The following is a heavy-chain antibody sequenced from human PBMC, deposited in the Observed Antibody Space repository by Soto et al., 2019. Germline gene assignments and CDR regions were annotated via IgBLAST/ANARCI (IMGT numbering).Heavy chain of an antibody. D-gene: IGHD3-10*01. Sequence: GGSLRLSCSASGFTFSSYAMHWVRQAPGKGLEYVSAISSNGGSTYYADSVKGRFTISRDNSKNTLYLQMNSLRAEDTAVYYCARGGNGSGSYYAYYYMDVWGKGTTVTVSS. V-gene: IGHV3-64*04. CDR1: GFTFSSYA. CDR3: ARGGNGSGSYYAYYYMDV. CDR2: ISSNGGST. J-gene: IGHJ6*03.